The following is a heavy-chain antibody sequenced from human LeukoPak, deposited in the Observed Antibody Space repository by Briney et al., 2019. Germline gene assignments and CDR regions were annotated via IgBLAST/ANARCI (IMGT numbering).Heavy chain of an antibody. CDR1: GGSFSGYY. CDR3: ARVSVPSYYGMDV. CDR2: INHSRST. Sequence: SETLSLTCAVYGGSFSGYYWSWIRQPPGKGLEWIGEINHSRSTNYNPSLKSRVTISVDTSKNQFSLKLSSVTAADTAVYYCARVSVPSYYGMDVWGQGTTVTVSS. J-gene: IGHJ6*02. V-gene: IGHV4-34*01.